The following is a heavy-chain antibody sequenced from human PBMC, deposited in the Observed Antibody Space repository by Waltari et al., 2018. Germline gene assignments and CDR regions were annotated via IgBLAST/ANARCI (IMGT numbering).Heavy chain of an antibody. CDR3: AKEGLGVDCSSTSCYPGDY. CDR1: GFTFSSYA. D-gene: IGHD2-2*01. J-gene: IGHJ4*02. Sequence: EVQLLESGGGLVQPGGSLRLSCAASGFTFSSYAMSWVRQAPGKGLEWVSSISGSGCSTYYAGVWKGRFTISRDKSKNTLYLQMNRLRAEDTAVYYCAKEGLGVDCSSTSCYPGDYWGQGTLVTVSS. V-gene: IGHV3-23*01. CDR2: ISGSGCST.